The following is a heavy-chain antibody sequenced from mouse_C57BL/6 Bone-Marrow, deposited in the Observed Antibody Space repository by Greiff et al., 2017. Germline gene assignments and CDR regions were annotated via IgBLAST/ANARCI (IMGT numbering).Heavy chain of an antibody. CDR1: GYTFTSYW. D-gene: IGHD1-1*01. V-gene: IGHV1-69*01. CDR2: IDPSDSST. J-gene: IGHJ4*01. CDR3: ARAPITTVVEDAMDY. Sequence: QVQLQQPGAELVMPGASVKLSCKASGYTFTSYWMHWVKQRPGQGLEWIGEIDPSDSSTNYNPKFKGKSTLTVDNSSRTAYMQLSSLTAEDSAVYYCARAPITTVVEDAMDYWGQGTSVTGSS.